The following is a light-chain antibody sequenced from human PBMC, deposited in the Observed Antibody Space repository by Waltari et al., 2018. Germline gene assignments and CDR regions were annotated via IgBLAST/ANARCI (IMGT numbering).Light chain of an antibody. Sequence: EIVLTQSPASLSSSPGERVNLSCRAGQSVSRALAWYQQKPGQAPRLLIFGASNRATGIPDRFSGSGSETDFSLTISRLEPEDFAVYYCQHYVRLPATFGRGTKVEIK. CDR2: GAS. J-gene: IGKJ1*01. V-gene: IGKV3-20*01. CDR1: QSVSRA. CDR3: QHYVRLPAT.